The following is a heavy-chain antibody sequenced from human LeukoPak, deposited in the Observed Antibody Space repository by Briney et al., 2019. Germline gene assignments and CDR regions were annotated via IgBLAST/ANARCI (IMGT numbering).Heavy chain of an antibody. CDR2: IDYRGST. V-gene: IGHV4-59*01. CDR1: GGSISSYY. Sequence: SETLSLTCTVSGGSISSYYWSWIRQPPGKGLEWIAYIDYRGSTTYNPSLKSRVTISVDASRNQFSLKLSSVTAADTAVYYCAREVVWFGSYYFDYWGQGTLVTVSS. CDR3: AREVVWFGSYYFDY. J-gene: IGHJ4*02. D-gene: IGHD3-10*01.